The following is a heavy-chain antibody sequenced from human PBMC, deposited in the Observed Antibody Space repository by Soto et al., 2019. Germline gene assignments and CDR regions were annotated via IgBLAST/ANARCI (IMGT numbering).Heavy chain of an antibody. J-gene: IGHJ4*02. V-gene: IGHV4-31*03. D-gene: IGHD5-18*01. CDR1: GGSISSGGYY. CDR2: IYYSGST. Sequence: QVQLQESGPGLVKPSQTLSLTCTVSGGSISSGGYYWSWIRQHPGKGLEWIGYIYYSGSTYYNPSLKSRVTISIDTSKNQFSLKLSSVTAADTAVYYCARGGQGYSYGYYFDYWGQGTLVTVSS. CDR3: ARGGQGYSYGYYFDY.